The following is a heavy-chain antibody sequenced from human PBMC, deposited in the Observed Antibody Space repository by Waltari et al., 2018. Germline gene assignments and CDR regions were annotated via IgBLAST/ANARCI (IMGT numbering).Heavy chain of an antibody. V-gene: IGHV3-23*01. J-gene: IGHJ6*02. CDR2: ISGSGGST. Sequence: VQLLESGGGLVQPGGSLRLSCAASGFTFSSYAMSWVRQAPGKGLGWVSAISGSGGSTYYADSVKGRFTISRDNSKNTLYLQMNSLRAEDTAVYYCAKDRGYSSSWLGGMDVWGQGTTVTVSS. CDR3: AKDRGYSSSWLGGMDV. D-gene: IGHD6-13*01. CDR1: GFTFSSYA.